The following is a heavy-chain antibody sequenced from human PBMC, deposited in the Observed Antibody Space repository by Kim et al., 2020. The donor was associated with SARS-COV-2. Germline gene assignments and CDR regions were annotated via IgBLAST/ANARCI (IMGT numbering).Heavy chain of an antibody. CDR1: GLTFSTYG. CDR3: ATGYYYESSSYAY. Sequence: GGSLRLSCVVSGLTFSTYGMHWVRQAPGKGLDWVAGISYDGDKQHYADFVRGRFTISRDNSMNMLYLQMSSLRVEDTAHYYCATGYYYESSSYAYWGQGT. J-gene: IGHJ4*02. D-gene: IGHD3-22*01. V-gene: IGHV3-30*03. CDR2: ISYDGDKQ.